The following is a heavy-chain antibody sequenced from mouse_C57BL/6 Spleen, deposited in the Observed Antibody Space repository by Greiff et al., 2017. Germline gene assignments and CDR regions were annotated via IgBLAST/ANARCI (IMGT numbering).Heavy chain of an antibody. J-gene: IGHJ2*01. CDR2: IDPANGNT. CDR3: ARNYDYDNYFDY. V-gene: IGHV14-3*02. D-gene: IGHD2-4*01. Sequence: EVQLQQSGAELVKPGASVKLSCTASGFNIKDTYMHWVKQRPEQGLEWIGRIDPANGNTKYDPKFQGKATITADTSSNTAYLQRSSLTSDDTAVYYCARNYDYDNYFDYWGQGTTLTVSS. CDR1: GFNIKDTY.